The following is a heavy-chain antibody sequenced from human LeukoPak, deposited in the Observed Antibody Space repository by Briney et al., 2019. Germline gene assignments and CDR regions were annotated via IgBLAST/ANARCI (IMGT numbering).Heavy chain of an antibody. CDR1: GFTFRDYA. CDR2: IWYDGSNK. Sequence: GGSLRLSCVGSGFTFRDYAMHWVRQAPDRGLEWVASIWYDGSNKYYADSVTGRLTISRDNSKNTVYLQMNSQRVEDTAIYYCARGVGTMGGRPDYWGQGTQVTVSS. D-gene: IGHD1/OR15-1a*01. J-gene: IGHJ4*01. CDR3: ARGVGTMGGRPDY. V-gene: IGHV3-33*01.